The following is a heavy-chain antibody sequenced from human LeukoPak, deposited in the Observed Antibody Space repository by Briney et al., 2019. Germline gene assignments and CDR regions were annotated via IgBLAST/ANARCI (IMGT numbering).Heavy chain of an antibody. CDR1: GFTFSSYA. V-gene: IGHV3-23*01. CDR2: ISGSGGST. CDR3: AKDLHPRSGSYSHCDY. D-gene: IGHD3-10*01. Sequence: GGSLRLSCAASGFTFSSYAMSWVRQAPGKGREWFSAISGSGGSTYYADSVKDRFTISRDNSKNPLYLQMNSLRAQDTAVYYCAKDLHPRSGSYSHCDYWGQGTLVTVSS. J-gene: IGHJ4*02.